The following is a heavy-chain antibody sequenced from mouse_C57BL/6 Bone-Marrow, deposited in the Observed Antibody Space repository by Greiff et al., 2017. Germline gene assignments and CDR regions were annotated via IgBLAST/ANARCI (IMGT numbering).Heavy chain of an antibody. CDR1: GYTFTNYW. V-gene: IGHV1-63*01. D-gene: IGHD1-1*01. CDR3: ARYYGSSYPAWFAY. Sequence: QVQLQQSGAELVRPGTSVKMSCKASGYTFTNYWIGWAKQRPGHGLEWIGDIYPGGGYTNYNEKFKGKATLTADKSSSTAYMQLSSLTYEDSAVYYCARYYGSSYPAWFAYWGQGTLVTVSA. J-gene: IGHJ3*01. CDR2: IYPGGGYT.